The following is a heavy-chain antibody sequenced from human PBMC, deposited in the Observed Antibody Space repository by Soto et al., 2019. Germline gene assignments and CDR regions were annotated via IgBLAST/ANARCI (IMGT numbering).Heavy chain of an antibody. CDR1: GYTFTRYD. D-gene: IGHD1-26*01. V-gene: IGHV1-2*04. CDR3: ARSIGSTLYYYYGMDV. CDR2: INPNSGGT. J-gene: IGHJ6*02. Sequence: ASVKVSCKASGYTFTRYDINWVRQVPGQGLEWMGWINPNSGGTNYAQKFQGWVTMTRDTSISTAYMELSRLRSDDTAVYYCARSIGSTLYYYYGMDVWG.